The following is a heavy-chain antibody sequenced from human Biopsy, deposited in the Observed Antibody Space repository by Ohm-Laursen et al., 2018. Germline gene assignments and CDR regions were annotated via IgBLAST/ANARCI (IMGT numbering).Heavy chain of an antibody. CDR2: ISPISDTA. D-gene: IGHD1-26*01. J-gene: IGHJ4*02. CDR3: AKDLQGYFRPFDY. V-gene: IGHV1-69*04. Sequence: GASVKVSCKASGATFSSIGITWVRQVPGQGLEWMGRISPISDTAHYAQKFQGRVTISADKSTGTAFMELSSLRSEDTAVYYCAKDLQGYFRPFDYWGQGTVVTVSS. CDR1: GATFSSIG.